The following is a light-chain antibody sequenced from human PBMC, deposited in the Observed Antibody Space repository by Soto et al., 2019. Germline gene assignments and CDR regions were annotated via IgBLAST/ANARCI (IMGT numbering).Light chain of an antibody. V-gene: IGKV1-39*01. Sequence: DIQMTQSPSSLSASVGDRVSVTCRTSQNITKFLNWYQEKPGKAPKVLIYVTSDLENGVPSRFSGSGSGTHFTLTISSLQTEDFATYYCQQTFSAPGTFGPGNRVEVK. CDR2: VTS. CDR1: QNITKF. J-gene: IGKJ1*01. CDR3: QQTFSAPGT.